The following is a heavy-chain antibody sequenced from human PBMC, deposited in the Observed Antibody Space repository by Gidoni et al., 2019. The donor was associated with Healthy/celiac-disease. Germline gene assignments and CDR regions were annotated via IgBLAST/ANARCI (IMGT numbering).Heavy chain of an antibody. D-gene: IGHD6-13*01. J-gene: IGHJ4*02. Sequence: EVQLVESGGGLVQPGRSLRLSCAASGFPFDDYAMHWVRQAPGKGLEWVSGISWNSGSIGYADAVKGRFTISRDNAKNSLYLQMNSLRAEDTALYYCAKSGSWVIAAPIDYWGQGTLVTVSS. CDR2: ISWNSGSI. V-gene: IGHV3-9*01. CDR1: GFPFDDYA. CDR3: AKSGSWVIAAPIDY.